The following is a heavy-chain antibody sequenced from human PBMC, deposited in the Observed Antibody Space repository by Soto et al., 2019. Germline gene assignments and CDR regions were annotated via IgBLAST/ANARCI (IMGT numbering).Heavy chain of an antibody. CDR1: GYTFTSYG. CDR2: ISAYNGNT. Sequence: GASVKVSCKASGYTFTSYGISWVRQAPGQGLEWMGWISAYNGNTNYAQKLQGRVTMTTDTSTSTAYMELRSLRSDDTAVYYCARWAFGRSGYSSSWALYNWFDPWGQGTLVTVSS. CDR3: ARWAFGRSGYSSSWALYNWFDP. J-gene: IGHJ5*02. D-gene: IGHD6-13*01. V-gene: IGHV1-18*01.